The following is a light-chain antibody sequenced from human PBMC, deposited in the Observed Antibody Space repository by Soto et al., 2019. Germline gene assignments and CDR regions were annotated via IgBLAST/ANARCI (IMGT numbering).Light chain of an antibody. CDR3: HQYKSYTPYT. J-gene: IGKJ2*01. CDR1: HSIDTW. V-gene: IGKV1-5*01. CDR2: DAS. Sequence: DIQMTQSPSALSASLGDRVTITCRASHSIDTWLAWYQQRPGKAPHTLIYDASSLASGVPSRFNGGGSGTEFSHTIINLQPADFGTYYCHQYKSYTPYTIGQGTKVEIK.